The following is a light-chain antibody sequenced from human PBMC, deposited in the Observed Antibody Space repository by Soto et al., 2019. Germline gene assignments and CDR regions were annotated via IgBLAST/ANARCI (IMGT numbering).Light chain of an antibody. Sequence: MHFTNPPAFASGTLRDRVTSTCLAFQGISSYLAWFQQKPVRAPNLLIYGASTLQSGVPSRFSGSGSGTDFTLTIINLQPEDFATYYCQQLNAYPLTFGQGTVLEI. CDR2: GAS. CDR3: QQLNAYPLT. CDR1: QGISSY. J-gene: IGKJ5*01. V-gene: IGKV1-9*01.